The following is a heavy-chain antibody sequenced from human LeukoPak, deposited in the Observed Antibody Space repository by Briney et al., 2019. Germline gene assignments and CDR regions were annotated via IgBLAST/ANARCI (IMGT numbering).Heavy chain of an antibody. CDR2: IYHSGST. V-gene: IGHV4-39*07. D-gene: IGHD3-9*01. CDR1: GDSISSSSYY. CDR3: ARASSLYYDILTGSSADAFDI. J-gene: IGHJ3*02. Sequence: SETLSLTCTVSGDSISSSSYYWGWVRQPPGKGLEWIGEIYHSGSTNYNPSLKSRVTISVDKSKNQFSLKLSSVTAADTAVYYCARASSLYYDILTGSSADAFDIWGQGTMVTVSS.